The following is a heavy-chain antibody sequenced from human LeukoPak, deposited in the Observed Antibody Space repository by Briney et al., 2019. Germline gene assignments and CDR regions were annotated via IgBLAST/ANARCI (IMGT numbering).Heavy chain of an antibody. CDR2: ISSRGSTI. D-gene: IGHD5/OR15-5a*01. J-gene: IGHJ4*02. CDR3: AAHSSLRY. CDR1: GFTFSTYE. V-gene: IGHV3-48*03. Sequence: PGGSLRLSRAASGFTFSTYEMNWVRQAPGKGLEWVSYISSRGSTIHYTDSVKGRFTISRDNAKNSLYLQMNSLRAEDTALYYCAAHSSLRYWGQGILVTVSS.